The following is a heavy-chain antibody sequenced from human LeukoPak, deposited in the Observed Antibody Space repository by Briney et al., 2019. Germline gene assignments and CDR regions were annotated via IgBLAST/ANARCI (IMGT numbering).Heavy chain of an antibody. J-gene: IGHJ6*03. CDR1: GYSFTSYW. V-gene: IGHV5-51*03. CDR3: ARTYIAARPGAYYYMDV. CDR2: IYPGDSDT. D-gene: IGHD6-6*01. Sequence: GESLKISCKGSGYSFTSYWIGWVRQMPGKGLEWMGIIYPGDSDTRYSPPFQGQVTISADKSISTAYLQWSSLKASDTAMYYCARTYIAARPGAYYYMDVWGKGTTVTVSS.